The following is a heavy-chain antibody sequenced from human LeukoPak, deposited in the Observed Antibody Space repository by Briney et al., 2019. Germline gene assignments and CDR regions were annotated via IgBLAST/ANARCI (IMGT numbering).Heavy chain of an antibody. CDR2: IYTSGST. V-gene: IGHV4-4*07. CDR3: ARNYMVRGVITTYYFDY. D-gene: IGHD3-10*01. J-gene: IGHJ4*02. Sequence: PSETLSLTCTVSGGSISSYYWSWIRQPAGKGLEWIGRIYTSGSTNYNPSLKGRVTMSVDTSKNQFSLKLSSVTAADTAVYYCARNYMVRGVITTYYFDYWGQGTLVTVSS. CDR1: GGSISSYY.